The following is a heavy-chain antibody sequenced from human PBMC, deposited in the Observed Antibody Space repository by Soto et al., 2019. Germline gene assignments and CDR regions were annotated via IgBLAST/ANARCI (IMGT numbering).Heavy chain of an antibody. CDR1: GYSFSHYW. V-gene: IGHV5-51*01. Sequence: PGESLKISCKASGYSFSHYWIAWVRHTPGKGLEWMGVIYPGDSDTRYSPSFQGQVTISADTSTYTAYLQWNSLKASDTALYFCARSDFWSGKFDYWGRGTLVTLSS. CDR3: ARSDFWSGKFDY. D-gene: IGHD3-3*01. J-gene: IGHJ4*02. CDR2: IYPGDSDT.